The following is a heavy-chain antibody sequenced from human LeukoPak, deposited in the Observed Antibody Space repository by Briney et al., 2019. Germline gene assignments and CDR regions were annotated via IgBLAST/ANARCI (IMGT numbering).Heavy chain of an antibody. CDR1: GFTFSSYA. CDR3: VKDRDSSGWYYFDY. CDR2: ISSNGGST. V-gene: IGHV3-64D*06. D-gene: IGHD6-19*01. J-gene: IGHJ4*02. Sequence: GGSLRLSCSASGFTFSSYAMHWVRQAPGKGLEYVSTISSNGGSTYYADSVKGRFTISRDNSKNTLYLQMSSLRAEDTAVYYCVKDRDSSGWYYFDYWGQGTLVTVSS.